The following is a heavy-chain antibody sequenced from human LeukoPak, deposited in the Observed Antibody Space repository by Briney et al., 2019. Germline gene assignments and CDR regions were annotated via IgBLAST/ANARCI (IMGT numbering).Heavy chain of an antibody. CDR2: ISSSSSYT. CDR1: GFTFSDYY. J-gene: IGHJ4*02. Sequence: GGSLRLSCEASGFTFSDYYMSWVRQAPGKGLEWVSYISSSSSYTKYADSVKGRFTISRDNAKNSLYLQVNSLRAEDTAVYYCARGTGTTAYFDYWCQGTLVTVSS. D-gene: IGHD1-1*01. CDR3: ARGTGTTAYFDY. V-gene: IGHV3-11*06.